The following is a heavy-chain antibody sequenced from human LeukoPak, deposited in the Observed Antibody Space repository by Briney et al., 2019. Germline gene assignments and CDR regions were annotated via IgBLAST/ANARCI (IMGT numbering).Heavy chain of an antibody. CDR3: ARDLLSVGATKIGEDWCDP. V-gene: IGHV1-46*01. Sequence: ASVTVSCKASGYTFTSYYMHWVRQAPGQGLEWMGIINPSGGSTSYAQKFQGRVTMTRDMSTSTVYMELSSLRSEDTTVYYCARDLLSVGATKIGEDWCDPWGQGTLVTVSS. J-gene: IGHJ5*02. D-gene: IGHD1-26*01. CDR2: INPSGGST. CDR1: GYTFTSYY.